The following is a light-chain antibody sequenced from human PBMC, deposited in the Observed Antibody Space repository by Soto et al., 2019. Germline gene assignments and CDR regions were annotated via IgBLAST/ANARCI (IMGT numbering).Light chain of an antibody. CDR1: QSVGSSD. J-gene: IGKJ4*01. CDR3: QQYDRSLT. Sequence: ETVLTQSPGTLSLSPGERATLSCRASQSVGSSDLAWYQQKPGQAPRLLIYDASSRVTGVPDRFSGSGSGTDFTLTISRLEPEDFAVYYCQQYDRSLTFGGGTKVEIK. V-gene: IGKV3-20*01. CDR2: DAS.